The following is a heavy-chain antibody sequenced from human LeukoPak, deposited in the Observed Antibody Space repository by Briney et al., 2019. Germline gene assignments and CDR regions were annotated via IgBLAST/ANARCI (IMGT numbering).Heavy chain of an antibody. CDR1: DGSIRSGSYY. CDR2: IYTRGTT. J-gene: IGHJ6*03. D-gene: IGHD5-18*01. Sequence: SQTLSLTCTVSDGSIRSGSYYWSWIRQPAGKGLEWIGHIYTRGTTNYNPSVKSRVTVSLDTSKNQISLKLSSVTAADTAIYYCARVYTVMGATTVDHYHYYMDVWGKGTTVTVSS. CDR3: ARVYTVMGATTVDHYHYYMDV. V-gene: IGHV4-61*09.